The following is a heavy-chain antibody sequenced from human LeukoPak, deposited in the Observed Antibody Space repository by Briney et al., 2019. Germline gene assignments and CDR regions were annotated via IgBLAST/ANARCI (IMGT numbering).Heavy chain of an antibody. J-gene: IGHJ4*02. V-gene: IGHV3-23*01. CDR3: AKDSIRYCSGGSCYGTTSFDY. Sequence: GGSLRPSCAASGFTFSSYAMSWVRQAPGKGLEWVSAISGSGGSTYYADSVKGRFTISRDNSKNTLYLQMNSLRAEDTAVYYCAKDSIRYCSGGSCYGTTSFDYWGQGTLVTVSS. CDR2: ISGSGGST. CDR1: GFTFSSYA. D-gene: IGHD2-15*01.